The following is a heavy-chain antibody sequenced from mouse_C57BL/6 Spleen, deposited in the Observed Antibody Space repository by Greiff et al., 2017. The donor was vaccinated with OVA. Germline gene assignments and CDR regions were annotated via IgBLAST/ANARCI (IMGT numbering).Heavy chain of an antibody. V-gene: IGHV1-39*01. J-gene: IGHJ3*01. CDR3: AFDISGRPWFAY. CDR2: INPNYGTT. Sequence: EVQLQQSGPELVKPGASVKISCKASGYSFTDYNMNWVKQSHGKSLEWIGVINPNYGTTNYNQKFKGKATLTVDQSSSTAYMQLNSLTSVDSSVYYRAFDISGRPWFAYWGQGTLVTVSA. D-gene: IGHD3-2*02. CDR1: GYSFTDYN.